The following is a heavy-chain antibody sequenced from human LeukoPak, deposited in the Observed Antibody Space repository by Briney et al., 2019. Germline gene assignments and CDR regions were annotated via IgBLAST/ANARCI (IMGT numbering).Heavy chain of an antibody. CDR2: IYYSGST. J-gene: IGHJ4*02. Sequence: SETLSLTCTVSGGSLSSYYWSWIRQPPGKGLEWIGYIYYSGSTNYNPSLKSRVTISVDTSKNQFSLKLSSVTAADTAVYYCARFNATYSSGWAFDYWGQGTLVTVSS. CDR1: GGSLSSYY. CDR3: ARFNATYSSGWAFDY. D-gene: IGHD6-19*01. V-gene: IGHV4-59*12.